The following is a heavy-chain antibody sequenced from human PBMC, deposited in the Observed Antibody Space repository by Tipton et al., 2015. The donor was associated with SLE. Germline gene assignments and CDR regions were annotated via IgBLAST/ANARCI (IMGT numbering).Heavy chain of an antibody. CDR1: GASISSYH. CDR3: ARGTKLGNHYYYYYMDV. J-gene: IGHJ6*03. Sequence: TLSLTCTVSGASISSYHWNWIRQPPGKGLEWIGYIYYTGNTNYNPSLKSRVTISVDTSKNQFSLKLSSVTAADTAVYYCARGTKLGNHYYYYYMDVWGKGTTVTVSS. V-gene: IGHV4-59*01. D-gene: IGHD7-27*01. CDR2: IYYTGNT.